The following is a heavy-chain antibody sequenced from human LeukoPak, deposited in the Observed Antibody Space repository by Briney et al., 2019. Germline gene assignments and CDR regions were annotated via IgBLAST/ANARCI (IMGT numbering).Heavy chain of an antibody. Sequence: GGSLRLSCAASGFTFSSYDMSWVRQAPGKGLEWVSAISGSGGSTYYADSVKGRFTISRDNSKNTLYLQMNSLRAEDTAVYYCAKAVGGYYDSSGLFDYWGQGTLVTVSS. CDR2: ISGSGGST. D-gene: IGHD3-22*01. CDR1: GFTFSSYD. V-gene: IGHV3-23*01. J-gene: IGHJ4*02. CDR3: AKAVGGYYDSSGLFDY.